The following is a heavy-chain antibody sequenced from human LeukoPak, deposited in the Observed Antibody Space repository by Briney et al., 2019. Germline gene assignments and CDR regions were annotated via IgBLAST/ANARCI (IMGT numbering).Heavy chain of an antibody. CDR2: IWYDGSNK. D-gene: IGHD5-12*01. CDR3: ARDRGYSGYDSHYFDY. CDR1: GFTFSSYG. J-gene: IGHJ4*02. V-gene: IGHV3-33*01. Sequence: GGSLRLSCAASGFTFSSYGMHWVRQAPGKGLEWVAVIWYDGSNKYYADSVKGRFTVSRDNSKNTLYLQMNSLRAEDTAVYYCARDRGYSGYDSHYFDYWGQGTLVTVSS.